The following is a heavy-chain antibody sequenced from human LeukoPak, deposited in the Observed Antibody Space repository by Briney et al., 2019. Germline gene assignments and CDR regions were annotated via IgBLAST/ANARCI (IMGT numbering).Heavy chain of an antibody. J-gene: IGHJ4*02. Sequence: SVKVSCKASGGTFSSYAISWVRQAPGQGLEWMGRIIPIFGIANYAQKFQGRVTITADKSTSTAYMELSSLRSEDTAVCYCVTVTTSGYYFDYWGQGTLVTVSS. CDR2: IIPIFGIA. D-gene: IGHD4-17*01. CDR3: VTVTTSGYYFDY. V-gene: IGHV1-69*04. CDR1: GGTFSSYA.